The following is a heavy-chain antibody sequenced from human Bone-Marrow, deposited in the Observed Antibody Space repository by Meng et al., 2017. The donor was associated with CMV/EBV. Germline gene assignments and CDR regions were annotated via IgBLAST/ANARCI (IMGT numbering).Heavy chain of an antibody. CDR3: TRLVPAATQRGAFEI. Sequence: GESLKISCAASGFTFSGSAMHWVRQASGKGLEWVGRIRSKANSYATAYAASVKGRFTISRDDSKNTAYLQMNSLKTEDTAVYYCTRLVPAATQRGAFEIWGQGTMVTVSS. V-gene: IGHV3-73*01. CDR1: GFTFSGSA. J-gene: IGHJ3*02. D-gene: IGHD2-2*01. CDR2: IRSKANSYAT.